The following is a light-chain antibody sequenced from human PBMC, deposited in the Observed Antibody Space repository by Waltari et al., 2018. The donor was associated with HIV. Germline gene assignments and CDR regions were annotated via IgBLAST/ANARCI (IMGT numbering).Light chain of an antibody. Sequence: QSALTQPASVSGSPGQSITISCPGTSSDVGSYNVVSWYQQHPGKAPKPMIYEDNKRPSGVSSRCAASRAGNTASLTISGREAEDEADYYCCSYTGSNTWLFGGGTKLTVL. CDR2: EDN. CDR3: CSYTGSNTWL. CDR1: SSDVGSYNV. J-gene: IGLJ3*02. V-gene: IGLV2-23*01.